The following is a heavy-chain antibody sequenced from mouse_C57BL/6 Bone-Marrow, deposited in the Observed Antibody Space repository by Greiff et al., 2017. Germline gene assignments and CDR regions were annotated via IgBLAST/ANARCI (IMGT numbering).Heavy chain of an antibody. CDR2: IDPGDGDT. D-gene: IGHD2-3*01. Sequence: VKLMESGAELVKPGASVKISCKASGYAFSSYWMNWVKQRPGKGLEWIGQIDPGDGDTNYNGKFKGKATLTADKSSSTAYMQLSSLTSEASAVYFCARGGGWLLRAMDYWGQGTSVTVSS. V-gene: IGHV1-80*01. CDR1: GYAFSSYW. J-gene: IGHJ4*01. CDR3: ARGGGWLLRAMDY.